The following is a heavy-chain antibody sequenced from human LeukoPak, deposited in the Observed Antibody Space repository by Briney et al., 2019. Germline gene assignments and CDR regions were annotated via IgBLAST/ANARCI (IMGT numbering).Heavy chain of an antibody. J-gene: IGHJ4*02. V-gene: IGHV3-23*01. CDR1: VFTFSIYA. Sequence: GGSLRHSCAASVFTFSIYAMSWVRQAPGKRREWVSAISGGGGSTYYADSVKGRFTISRDNSKNTLYLQMNSLRAEDTAVYFCAKESYYGSGSYSYCFAYWGQGTLVTVSS. CDR2: ISGGGGST. D-gene: IGHD3-10*01. CDR3: AKESYYGSGSYSYCFAY.